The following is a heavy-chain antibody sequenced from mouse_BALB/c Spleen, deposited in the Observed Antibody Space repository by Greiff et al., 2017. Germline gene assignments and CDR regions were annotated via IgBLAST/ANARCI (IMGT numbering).Heavy chain of an antibody. J-gene: IGHJ4*01. D-gene: IGHD2-2*01. CDR3: ARELYYGYDGYAMDY. CDR2: ISSGGSYT. Sequence: EVQVVESGGGLVKPGGSLKLSCAASGFTFSSYAMSWVRQSPEKRLEWVAEISSGGSYTYYPDTVTGRFTISRDNAKNTLYLEMSSLRSEDTAMYYCARELYYGYDGYAMDYWGQGTSVTVSS. CDR1: GFTFSSYA. V-gene: IGHV5-9-4*01.